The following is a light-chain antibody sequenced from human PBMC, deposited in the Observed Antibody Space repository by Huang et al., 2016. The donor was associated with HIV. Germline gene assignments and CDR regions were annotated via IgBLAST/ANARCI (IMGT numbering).Light chain of an antibody. CDR3: LQDHNYPRT. CDR2: GAT. CDR1: QGITED. J-gene: IGKJ1*01. Sequence: AIQMTQSPSSLFASVGDRVTITCRARQGITEDLAWYQQKPGKGPKLLSAGATPLRCWVPSRFSGSGSGTDFTLTISSLQPEDYATYYCLQDHNYPRTFGQGTKVEI. V-gene: IGKV1-6*01.